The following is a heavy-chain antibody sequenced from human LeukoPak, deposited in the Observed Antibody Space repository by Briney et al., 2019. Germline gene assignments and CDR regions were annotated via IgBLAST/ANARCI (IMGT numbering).Heavy chain of an antibody. D-gene: IGHD3-10*02. CDR2: IGSDNKP. J-gene: IGHJ6*02. V-gene: IGHV3-23*05. Sequence: GGSLRLSCEASGFTFSAYAMTWVRQAPGKGLEWVSSIGSDNKPHYSESVKGRFAISRDNSKNTLFLQLHNLRVEDTALYYCARGLHYYVAMDVWGQGTTVTVSS. CDR1: GFTFSAYA. CDR3: ARGLHYYVAMDV.